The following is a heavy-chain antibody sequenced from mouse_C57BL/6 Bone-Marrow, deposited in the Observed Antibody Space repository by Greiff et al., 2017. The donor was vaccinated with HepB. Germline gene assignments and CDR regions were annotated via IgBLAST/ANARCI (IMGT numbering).Heavy chain of an antibody. J-gene: IGHJ2*01. CDR3: ARSGGRYYYGSSYYFDY. D-gene: IGHD1-1*01. CDR2: INPNNGGT. CDR1: GYTFTDYN. V-gene: IGHV1-18*01. Sequence: EVQLQQSGPELVKPGASVKIPCKASGYTFTDYNMDWVKQSHGKSLEWIGDINPNNGGTIYNQKFKGKATLTVDKSSSTAYMELRSLTSEDTAVYYCARSGGRYYYGSSYYFDYWGQGTTLTVSS.